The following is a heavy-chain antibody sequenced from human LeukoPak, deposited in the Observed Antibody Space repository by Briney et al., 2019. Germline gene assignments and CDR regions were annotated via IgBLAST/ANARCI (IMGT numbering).Heavy chain of an antibody. CDR1: GGYIITSGHY. J-gene: IGHJ5*02. D-gene: IGHD4-23*01. V-gene: IGHV4-39*07. CDR2: IYYTGVT. CDR3: ARERSSSGGHSWFDP. Sequence: PSETLSLACTVSGGYIITSGHYWGWIRQPPGNGLEWIGSIYYTGVTSTNPFFRSRMSISVDTSKSQFSLNLTSVTAADAAVYYCARERSSSGGHSWFDPWGQGTLVTVSS.